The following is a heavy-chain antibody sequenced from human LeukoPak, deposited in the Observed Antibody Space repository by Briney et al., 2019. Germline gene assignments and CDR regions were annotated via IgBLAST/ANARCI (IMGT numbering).Heavy chain of an antibody. CDR1: GFTFSSYA. D-gene: IGHD2-15*01. V-gene: IGHV3-30-3*01. J-gene: IGHJ6*04. CDR3: GRDRGPAATRSGMDV. CDR2: ISYDGSNK. Sequence: GGSLRLSCAASGFTFSSYAMHWVRQAPGKGLEWVAVISYDGSNKYYADSVKGRFTISRDNSKNTLYLQMNSLRAEDTAVYYCGRDRGPAATRSGMDVGAKGPTVTFPS.